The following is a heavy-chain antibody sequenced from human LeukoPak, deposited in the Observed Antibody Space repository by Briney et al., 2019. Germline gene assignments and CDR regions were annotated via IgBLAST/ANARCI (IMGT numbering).Heavy chain of an antibody. CDR3: ARPKTKVASGAFDI. CDR1: GFTFSDYY. D-gene: IGHD5-12*01. CDR2: ISSSGSTI. V-gene: IGHV3-11*04. J-gene: IGHJ3*02. Sequence: GGSLRLSCAASGFTFSDYYMSWIRQAPGKGLEWVSYISSSGSTIYYADSVKGRFTISRDNAKNSLYVQMNSLRAEDTAVYYCARPKTKVASGAFDIWGQGTMVTVSS.